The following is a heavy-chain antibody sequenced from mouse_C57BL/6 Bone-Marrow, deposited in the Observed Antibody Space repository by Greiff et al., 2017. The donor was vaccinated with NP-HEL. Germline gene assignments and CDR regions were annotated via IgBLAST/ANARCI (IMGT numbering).Heavy chain of an antibody. D-gene: IGHD1-1*01. CDR1: GYTFTSYD. V-gene: IGHV1-85*01. Sequence: QVQLKESGPELVKPGASVKLSCKASGYTFTSYDINWVKQRPGQGLEWIGWIYPRDGSTKYNEKFKGKATLTVDTSSSTAYMELHSLTSEDAAVYFCARLTTVVDFDYWGQGTTLTVSS. CDR3: ARLTTVVDFDY. CDR2: IYPRDGST. J-gene: IGHJ2*01.